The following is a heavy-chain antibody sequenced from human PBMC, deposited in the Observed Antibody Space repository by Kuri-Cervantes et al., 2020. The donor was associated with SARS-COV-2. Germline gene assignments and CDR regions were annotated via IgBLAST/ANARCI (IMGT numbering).Heavy chain of an antibody. V-gene: IGHV4-34*01. Sequence: SQTLSLTCAVYGGSFSGYYWSWIRQPPGGGLEWIGEINHSGSTNYNPSLKRRVTISVDTPKNQFSLKLSSVTAADTAVYYCAGVGGYSGYVSPYSYYLDYWAQGTLVTVSS. J-gene: IGHJ4*01. CDR2: INHSGST. CDR3: AGVGGYSGYVSPYSYYLDY. CDR1: GGSFSGYY. D-gene: IGHD5-12*01.